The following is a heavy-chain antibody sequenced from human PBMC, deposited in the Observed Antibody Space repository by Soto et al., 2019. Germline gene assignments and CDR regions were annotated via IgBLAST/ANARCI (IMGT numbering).Heavy chain of an antibody. CDR1: GFTFSSYA. CDR2: ISGSGGST. Sequence: GGSLRLSCAASGFTFSSYAMSWVRQAPGKGLEWVSAISGSGGSTYYADSVKGQFTISRDNSKNTLSLQINSLGAEDTAVYYCSRGIKGGLDAWGPGTLVTVSS. CDR3: SRGIKGGLDA. D-gene: IGHD2-21*01. V-gene: IGHV3-23*01. J-gene: IGHJ5*02.